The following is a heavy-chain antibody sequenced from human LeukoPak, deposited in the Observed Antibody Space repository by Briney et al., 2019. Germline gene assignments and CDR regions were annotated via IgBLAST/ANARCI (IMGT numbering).Heavy chain of an antibody. CDR3: AKQIGPMVRYMDV. D-gene: IGHD5-18*01. V-gene: IGHV3-23*01. Sequence: PGGSLRLSCAASEFTFSTYSMNWVRQAPGKGLEWVSAISGSDYSTYYADSVKGRFTIFRDNSKNTLYLQMKSLRAEDTAVYYCAKQIGPMVRYMDVWGKGTTVTVSS. CDR1: EFTFSTYS. CDR2: ISGSDYST. J-gene: IGHJ6*03.